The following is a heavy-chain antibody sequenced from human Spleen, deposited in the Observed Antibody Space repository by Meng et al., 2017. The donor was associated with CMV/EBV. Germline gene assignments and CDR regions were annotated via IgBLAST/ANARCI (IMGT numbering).Heavy chain of an antibody. CDR2: SIPMFGTT. Sequence: GGNFSKYAISWVRQAPGQGLEWMGESIPMFGTTNFAQKFQGRVTITTDEPTNTAYMELSSLRSEDTAVYYCAIVFNYIGFGGRQFDYWGQGTLVTVSS. CDR3: AIVFNYIGFGGRQFDY. V-gene: IGHV1-69*05. J-gene: IGHJ4*02. CDR1: GGNFSKYA. D-gene: IGHD4-11*01.